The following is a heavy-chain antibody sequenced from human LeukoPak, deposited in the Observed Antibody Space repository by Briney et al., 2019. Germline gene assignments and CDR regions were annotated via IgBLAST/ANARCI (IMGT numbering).Heavy chain of an antibody. V-gene: IGHV3-74*03. CDR1: GFSFTNYW. J-gene: IGHJ4*02. D-gene: IGHD2-21*02. CDR2: ISSDGSVT. CDR3: VRGSLRLPRSTPDY. Sequence: SGGSLSLSCAVSGFSFTNYWMHWVRQDPGKGLVWVSYISSDGSVTKYADSVKGRFTISRDNAVNTLYLQMNSLRVEDTAVYYCVRGSLRLPRSTPDYWGQGTLVTVSS.